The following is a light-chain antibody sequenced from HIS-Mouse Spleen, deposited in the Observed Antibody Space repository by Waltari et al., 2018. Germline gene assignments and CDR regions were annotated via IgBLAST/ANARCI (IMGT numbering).Light chain of an antibody. J-gene: IGLJ2*01. CDR3: YSTDSSGNHRV. Sequence: SYELTHPPPVSVSPGHTARITCSGDALPKKYAYWYQQKSGQAPVLVIYEDSKRPSGIPERFSGSSSGTMATLTISGAQVEDEADYYCYSTDSSGNHRVFGGGTKLTVL. V-gene: IGLV3-10*01. CDR1: ALPKKY. CDR2: EDS.